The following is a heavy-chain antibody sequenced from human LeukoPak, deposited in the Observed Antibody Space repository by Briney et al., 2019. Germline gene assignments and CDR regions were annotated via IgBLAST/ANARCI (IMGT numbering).Heavy chain of an antibody. J-gene: IGHJ4*02. CDR3: ARGLSYYYDSSGYHHFDY. V-gene: IGHV1-18*01. D-gene: IGHD3-22*01. CDR1: GYTFTSYG. CDR2: ISAYNGNT. Sequence: GASVKVSCKASGYTFTSYGISWVRQAPGQGLEWMGWISAYNGNTNYAQKLQGRVTMTTDTSTSTAYMELRSLRSDDTAVYYCARGLSYYYDSSGYHHFDYWGQETLVTVSS.